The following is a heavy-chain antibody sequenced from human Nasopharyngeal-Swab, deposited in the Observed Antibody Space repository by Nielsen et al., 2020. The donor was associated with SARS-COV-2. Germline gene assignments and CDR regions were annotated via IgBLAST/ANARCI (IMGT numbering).Heavy chain of an antibody. CDR3: ARHIRGWDAFDI. CDR1: GGSLNNYW. J-gene: IGHJ3*02. V-gene: IGHV4-34*01. Sequence: SETLSLTCAVYGGSLNNYWWSWIRQTPGKGLEWIGEIYHRGTTNYNPSLKSRATISVDTSKNHFSLELISVTAADTAVYYCARHIRGWDAFDIWGQGTTVTVSS. CDR2: IYHRGTT. D-gene: IGHD6-19*01.